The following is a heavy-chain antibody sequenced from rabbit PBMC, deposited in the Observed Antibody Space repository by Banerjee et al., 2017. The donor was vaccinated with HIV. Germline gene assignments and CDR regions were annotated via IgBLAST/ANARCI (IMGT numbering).Heavy chain of an antibody. V-gene: IGHV1S45*01. Sequence: QEQLEESGGDLVKPEGSLTLTCTASGFSFSSSYVMSWVRQAPGKGLEWIGCINTGSGTTYYTSWAKGRFTISKTSSTTVTLQMTSLTAADTATYFCARDLAGAIGWNFNLWGPGTLVTVS. CDR3: ARDLAGAIGWNFNL. J-gene: IGHJ4*01. D-gene: IGHD4-1*01. CDR2: INTGSGTT. CDR1: GFSFSSSYV.